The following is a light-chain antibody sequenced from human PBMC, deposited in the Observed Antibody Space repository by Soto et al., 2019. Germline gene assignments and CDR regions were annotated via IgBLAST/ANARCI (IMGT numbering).Light chain of an antibody. J-gene: IGLJ1*01. CDR3: QYYDSTLSARYV. CDR1: CTDVGAGYG. CDR2: GNT. Sequence: QAVVTQRAGESGAAWRRGGLYRTSSCTDVGAGYGVHWYQQRPGTAPKLLIVGNTIRPSGVPDRFSASTSGTSTSLAITGLQAEDEGDYYCQYYDSTLSARYVLGTGTQVTVL. V-gene: IGLV1-40*01.